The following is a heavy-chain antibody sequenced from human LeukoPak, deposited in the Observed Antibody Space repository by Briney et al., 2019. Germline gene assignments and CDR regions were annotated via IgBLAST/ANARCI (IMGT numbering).Heavy chain of an antibody. J-gene: IGHJ4*02. Sequence: PSETLSLTCTVSGGSISTSRYYWGWIRQPPEKGLEWIGNVYYSGSTNYNPSLKSRVTISVDSSKNQFSLKLSPVTAADTAVYYCARALELSRVVYDYWGQGTLVTVSS. CDR3: ARALELSRVVYDY. CDR2: VYYSGST. V-gene: IGHV4-39*07. D-gene: IGHD3-16*02. CDR1: GGSISTSRYY.